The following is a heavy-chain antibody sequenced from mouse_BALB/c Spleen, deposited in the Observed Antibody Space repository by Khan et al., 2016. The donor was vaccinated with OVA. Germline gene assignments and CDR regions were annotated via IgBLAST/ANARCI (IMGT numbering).Heavy chain of an antibody. D-gene: IGHD2-14*01. CDR3: SRCGAYDRYSWFAY. Sequence: VQLQQSGPEVVKPGASVKISCKTSGYTFTEYTMHWVKQSHGKSLEWVGGIIPSNGATKYNQKFKGKATLTVDKSSSTAYMELRSLTSEDSAFYYCSRCGAYDRYSWFAYWGHGTLVTVSA. J-gene: IGHJ3*01. CDR1: GYTFTEYT. CDR2: IIPSNGAT. V-gene: IGHV1-18*01.